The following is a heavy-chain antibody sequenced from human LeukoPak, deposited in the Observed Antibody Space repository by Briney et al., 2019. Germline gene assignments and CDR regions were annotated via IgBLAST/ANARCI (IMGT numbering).Heavy chain of an antibody. J-gene: IGHJ4*02. Sequence: PGGSLRLSCGASGFTFSDYAMGWVRQAPGEGLEWVSAITDSGGSTYHADSVKGRFTISRDNSKNTLYLQMNSLRAEDTAVYYCAREIYGGKDYWGQGTLVTVSS. CDR3: AREIYGGKDY. CDR1: GFTFSDYA. V-gene: IGHV3-23*01. D-gene: IGHD4-17*01. CDR2: ITDSGGST.